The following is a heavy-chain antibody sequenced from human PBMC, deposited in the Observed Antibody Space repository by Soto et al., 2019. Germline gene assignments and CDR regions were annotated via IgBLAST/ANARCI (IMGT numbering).Heavy chain of an antibody. CDR3: ARDRLQIAAARTPGP. Sequence: QVQLVESGGGVVQPGRSLRLSCAASGFTFSSYGMHWVRQAPGKGLEWVAVIWYDGSNKYYADSVKGRFTISRDNSKNTLYLQMNSLRAEDTAVYYCARDRLQIAAARTPGPWGQGTLVTVSS. J-gene: IGHJ5*02. V-gene: IGHV3-33*01. CDR1: GFTFSSYG. D-gene: IGHD6-13*01. CDR2: IWYDGSNK.